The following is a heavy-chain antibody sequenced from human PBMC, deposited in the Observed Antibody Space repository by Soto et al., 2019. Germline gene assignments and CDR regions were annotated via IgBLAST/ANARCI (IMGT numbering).Heavy chain of an antibody. CDR3: ARSKVGWYGLHNWFDP. Sequence: QVQLVESGGGVVQPGRSLRLSCAASGFSFSSYAMHWVRQAPGKGLEWVAVISYDGSNKYYADSVKGRFTISRDNSKNTLYLQMNSLRAEDTAVYYCARSKVGWYGLHNWFDPWGQGTLVTVSS. J-gene: IGHJ5*02. V-gene: IGHV3-30-3*01. D-gene: IGHD6-19*01. CDR1: GFSFSSYA. CDR2: ISYDGSNK.